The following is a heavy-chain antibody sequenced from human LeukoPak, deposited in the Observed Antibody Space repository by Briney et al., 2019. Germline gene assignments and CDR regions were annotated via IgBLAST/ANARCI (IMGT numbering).Heavy chain of an antibody. D-gene: IGHD6-19*01. V-gene: IGHV4-34*01. CDR1: GGSISSGGYY. Sequence: PXETLSLTCAVSGGSISSGGYYWSWIRQPPGKGLEWIGEINHSGSTNYNPSLKSRVTISVDTSKNQFSLKLSSVTAADRAVYXXXXXKLXXLVPQHYYYYYYMDVWGKGTTVTVSS. CDR2: INHSGST. CDR3: XXXKLXXLVPQHYYYYYYMDV. J-gene: IGHJ6*03.